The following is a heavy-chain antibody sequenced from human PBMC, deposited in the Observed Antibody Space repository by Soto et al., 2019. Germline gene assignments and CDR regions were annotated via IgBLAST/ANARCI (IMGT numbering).Heavy chain of an antibody. CDR2: INPDGTNT. Sequence: GSLRLSCAASGFTFNTYWMHWVRQAPGKGPVWVSRINPDGTNTNYADSVKGRFTISRDNSKNTLYLQMNSLRAEDTAVYYCARAYDSSGYPRYYFDYRGQGTLVTVSS. V-gene: IGHV3-74*01. CDR3: ARAYDSSGYPRYYFDY. D-gene: IGHD3-22*01. J-gene: IGHJ4*02. CDR1: GFTFNTYW.